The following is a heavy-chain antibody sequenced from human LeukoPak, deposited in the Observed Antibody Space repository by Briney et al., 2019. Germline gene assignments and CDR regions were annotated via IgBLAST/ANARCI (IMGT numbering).Heavy chain of an antibody. CDR2: IIPIFGTA. V-gene: IGHV1-69*06. Sequence: SVKVSCKASGYTFTSYGISWVRQAPGQGLEWMGGIIPIFGTANYAQKFQGRVTITADKSTSTAYMELSSLRSEDTAVYYCARSITGTVDAFDIWGQGTMVTVSS. CDR1: GYTFTSYG. CDR3: ARSITGTVDAFDI. J-gene: IGHJ3*02. D-gene: IGHD1-20*01.